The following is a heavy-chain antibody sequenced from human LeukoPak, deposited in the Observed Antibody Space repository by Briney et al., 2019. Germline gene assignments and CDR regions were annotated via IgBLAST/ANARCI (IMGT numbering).Heavy chain of an antibody. Sequence: ASVKVSCKASGYTFTGYYMHWVRQAPGKGLEWMGGFDPEDGETIYAQKFQGRVTMTEDTSTDTAYMELSSLRSEDTAVYYCATVLAGSSSWDFDYWGQGTLVTVSS. J-gene: IGHJ4*02. V-gene: IGHV1-24*01. D-gene: IGHD6-13*01. CDR1: GYTFTGYY. CDR3: ATVLAGSSSWDFDY. CDR2: FDPEDGET.